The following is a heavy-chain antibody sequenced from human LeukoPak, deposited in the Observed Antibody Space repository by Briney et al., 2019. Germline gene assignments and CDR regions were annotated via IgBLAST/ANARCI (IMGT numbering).Heavy chain of an antibody. CDR1: EFSVGSNY. CDR3: AGSITMVRGQ. Sequence: GGSLRLSCAASEFSVGSNYMSWVRQAPGKGLEWVSSISSSSSYIYYADSVKGRFTISRDNAKNSLYLQMNSLRAEDTAVYYCAGSITMVRGQWGQGTLVTVSS. D-gene: IGHD3-10*01. V-gene: IGHV3-21*01. J-gene: IGHJ4*02. CDR2: ISSSSSYI.